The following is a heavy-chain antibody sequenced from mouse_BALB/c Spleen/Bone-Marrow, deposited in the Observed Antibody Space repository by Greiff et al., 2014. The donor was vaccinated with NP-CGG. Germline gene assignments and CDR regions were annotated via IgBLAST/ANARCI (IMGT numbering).Heavy chain of an antibody. D-gene: IGHD2-10*02. J-gene: IGHJ4*01. Sequence: DVMLVESGGGLVKPGGSLKLSCAASGFTFSDYYMYWVRQTPDKRLEWVATISDGGGYTYYPDSVWGRFTISRDNAKNNLYPQMSSLKSEDTAMYYCARSGEGYGAMDYWGQGTSVTVVS. CDR2: ISDGGGYT. CDR1: GFTFSDYY. V-gene: IGHV5-4*02. CDR3: ARSGEGYGAMDY.